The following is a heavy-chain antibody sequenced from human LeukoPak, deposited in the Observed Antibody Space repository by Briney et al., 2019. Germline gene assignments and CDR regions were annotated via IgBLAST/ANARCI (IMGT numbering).Heavy chain of an antibody. V-gene: IGHV4-39*07. CDR1: GGSISSSSYY. D-gene: IGHD2/OR15-2a*01. J-gene: IGHJ6*03. CDR2: IYYSGST. CDR3: GKAFKYGARYMDA. Sequence: PSETLSLTCTVSGGSISSSSYYWGWIRQPPGKGLEWIGSIYYSGSTYYNPSLKSRVTISVDTSKNQFSLKLSSVTAAATAVYYWGKAFKYGARYMDAWGKGTTVTVPS.